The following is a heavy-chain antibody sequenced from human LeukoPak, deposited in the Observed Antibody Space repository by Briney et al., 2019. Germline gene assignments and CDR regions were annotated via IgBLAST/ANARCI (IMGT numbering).Heavy chain of an antibody. CDR3: ARGYSGYGYYYMDV. D-gene: IGHD5-12*01. CDR1: GGTFSSYA. CDR2: IIPIFGTA. Sequence: ASVKVSCKASGGTFSSYAISWVRQAPGQGLEWMGGIIPIFGTANYAQEFQGRVTITADESTSTAYMELSSLRSEDTAVYYCARGYSGYGYYYMDVWGKGTTVTISS. J-gene: IGHJ6*03. V-gene: IGHV1-69*13.